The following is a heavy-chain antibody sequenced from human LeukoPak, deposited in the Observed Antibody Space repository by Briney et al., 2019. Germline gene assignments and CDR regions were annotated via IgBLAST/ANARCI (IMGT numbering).Heavy chain of an antibody. CDR2: IYSAGST. V-gene: IGHV3-66*01. CDR3: ATSKYSSGWYYFEY. Sequence: PGVSLRLSCAASGITVSSNFRTWVRQAPGKGLEWVSVIYSAGSTDYADSVKGRFTISSDSSKNTLYLQMNSLRAEDTAVYYCATSKYSSGWYYFEYWGQGTLVTVSS. J-gene: IGHJ4*02. D-gene: IGHD6-19*01. CDR1: GITVSSNF.